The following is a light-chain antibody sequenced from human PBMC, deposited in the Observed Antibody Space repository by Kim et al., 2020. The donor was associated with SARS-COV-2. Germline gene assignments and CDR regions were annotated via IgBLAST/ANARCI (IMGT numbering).Light chain of an antibody. V-gene: IGKV1-9*01. CDR1: QDISSY. CDR3: QQFNSHPFT. J-gene: IGKJ3*01. Sequence: ASVGDRVTITCRASQDISSYLAWYQQKPGRAPKLLNNAASTLQSGVPSRFSGSGSGTEFTLTVSSLQPEDFATYYCQQFNSHPFTFGPGTKVDIK. CDR2: AAS.